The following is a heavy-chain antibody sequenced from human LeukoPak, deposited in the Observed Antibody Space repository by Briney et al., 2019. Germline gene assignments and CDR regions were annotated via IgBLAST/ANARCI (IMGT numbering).Heavy chain of an antibody. CDR1: GFSFSNYW. CDR3: ARDKGGGFGEAFDI. V-gene: IGHV3-7*03. D-gene: IGHD3-16*01. Sequence: GGSLRLSCAASGFSFSNYWMSWVRQAPGKGLEWVATIQQDVSEKSYVESVKGRFTISRDNAKNSLYLHMNSLRAEDTALYYCARDKGGGFGEAFDIWGQGTMVTVSS. J-gene: IGHJ3*02. CDR2: IQQDVSEK.